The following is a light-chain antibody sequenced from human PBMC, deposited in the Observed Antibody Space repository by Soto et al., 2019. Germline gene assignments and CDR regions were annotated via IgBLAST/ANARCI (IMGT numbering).Light chain of an antibody. J-gene: IGLJ1*01. CDR1: SRDVGNYNY. Sequence: QSALTQPASVSGSPGQSISISCTGTSRDVGNYNYVSWYQQHPGKAPKLMVYDVSDRPSGVSNRFSGSKSGNTASLTISGLQAEDEADYYCSSYTSSSTYVFGTGTKLTVL. V-gene: IGLV2-14*01. CDR3: SSYTSSSTYV. CDR2: DVS.